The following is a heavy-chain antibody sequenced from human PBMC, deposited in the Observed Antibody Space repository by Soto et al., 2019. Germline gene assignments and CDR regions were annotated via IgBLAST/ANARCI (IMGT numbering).Heavy chain of an antibody. Sequence: HITLKESGPTLVKLTQTLTLTCIFSGFSFSADGVGVGWIRQPPGKTLEWLALIYWDDDTRYRPSLKSRLTITKDSSKNQVVLTMTNMDPLDTATYYCAHAFGGTSWPNDAFDVWGQGTVVTVSS. CDR3: AHAFGGTSWPNDAFDV. D-gene: IGHD3-16*01. J-gene: IGHJ3*01. V-gene: IGHV2-5*02. CDR2: IYWDDDT. CDR1: GFSFSADGVG.